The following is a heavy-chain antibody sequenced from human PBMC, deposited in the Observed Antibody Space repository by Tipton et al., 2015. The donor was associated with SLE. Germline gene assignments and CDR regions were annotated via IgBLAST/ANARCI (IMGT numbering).Heavy chain of an antibody. CDR2: ISWNSGSI. CDR3: ARVRIGPSDY. CDR1: GFPFDDYA. V-gene: IGHV3-9*01. D-gene: IGHD3-10*01. Sequence: SLRLSCAASGFPFDDYAMHWLRQAPGKGLEWVSGISWNSGSIGYADSVKGRFTISRDNAKNSLYLQMNSLRAEDTAVYYCARVRIGPSDYWGQGTLVTVSS. J-gene: IGHJ4*02.